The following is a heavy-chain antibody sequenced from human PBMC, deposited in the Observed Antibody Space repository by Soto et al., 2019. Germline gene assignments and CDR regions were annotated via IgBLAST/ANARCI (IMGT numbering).Heavy chain of an antibody. V-gene: IGHV4-34*01. CDR3: ARRYGSAFDI. Sequence: SETLSLTCAVYGGSFSGYYWSWIRQPPGKGLEWIGEINHSGSTNYNPSLKSRVTISVDTSKNQFSLKLSSVTAADTAVYYCARRYGSAFDIWGQGTMVTVSS. CDR2: INHSGST. J-gene: IGHJ3*02. CDR1: GGSFSGYY. D-gene: IGHD3-10*01.